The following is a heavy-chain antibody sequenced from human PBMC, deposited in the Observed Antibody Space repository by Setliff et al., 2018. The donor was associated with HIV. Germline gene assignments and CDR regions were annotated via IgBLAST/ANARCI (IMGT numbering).Heavy chain of an antibody. CDR2: ITYDGSRT. CDR1: GFTFSTFA. V-gene: IGHV3-30*07. CDR3: ARGLGHALDY. J-gene: IGHJ4*02. D-gene: IGHD3-9*01. Sequence: PGGSLRLSCVASGFTFSTFAMHWVRQAPGKGPEWVSVITYDGSRTYYADSVKGRFTISRDNSKNSLYLQMNSLRAEDTAVYYCARGLGHALDYWGQGTLVTVSS.